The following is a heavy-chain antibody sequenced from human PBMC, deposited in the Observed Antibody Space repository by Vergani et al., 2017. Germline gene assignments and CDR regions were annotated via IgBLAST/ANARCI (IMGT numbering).Heavy chain of an antibody. CDR1: GFSLSTSGVG. Sequence: QITLKESAPTLVKPTQTLTLTCTSSGFSLSTSGVGVGWTRQPPGKALEWLALTYWDDDKRYSPSLKSRFTFTKDTSKNHAVLTMTNMDPVDTPTYYCPHSGSSGWYKVPRRHDYYYGMDVWGQGTTVTVSS. CDR3: PHSGSSGWYKVPRRHDYYYGMDV. J-gene: IGHJ6*02. D-gene: IGHD6-19*01. V-gene: IGHV2-5*02. CDR2: TYWDDDK.